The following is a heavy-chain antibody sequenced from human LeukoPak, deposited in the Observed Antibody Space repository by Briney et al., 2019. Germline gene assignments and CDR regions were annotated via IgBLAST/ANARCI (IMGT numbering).Heavy chain of an antibody. D-gene: IGHD5-24*01. CDR2: VYYSGST. CDR3: ARGSEEVATISEAFDI. CDR1: GGSMNNFF. V-gene: IGHV4-59*01. J-gene: IGHJ3*02. Sequence: PSETLSLTCIVSGGSMNNFFWTWIRQTPGKRLEWIGYVYYSGSTKYNPSLERRVTISLDTSKNQSSLRLTSVTAADTAVYYCARGSEEVATISEAFDIWGQGTAVTVSS.